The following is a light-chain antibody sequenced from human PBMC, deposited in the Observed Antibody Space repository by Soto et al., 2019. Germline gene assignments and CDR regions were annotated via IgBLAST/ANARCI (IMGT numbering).Light chain of an antibody. V-gene: IGKV3-20*01. CDR1: QSINSKY. CDR2: DTS. Sequence: DIVLTQSPGTLSVSPGERATLSCRASQSINSKYLAWYQQKPGQPPSLLIHDTSSRATGIPDRFSGSGSGTDFTLTISRLEPKDSAIYYCQQYGSWTFGQGTKVEIK. CDR3: QQYGSWT. J-gene: IGKJ1*01.